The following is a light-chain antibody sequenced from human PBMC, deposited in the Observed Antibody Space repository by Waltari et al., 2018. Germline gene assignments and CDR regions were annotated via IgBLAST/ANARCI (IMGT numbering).Light chain of an antibody. CDR1: QSISTW. J-gene: IGKJ1*01. CDR2: RAS. V-gene: IGKV1-5*03. CDR3: QQYHNYPRT. Sequence: DIQMTQSPSTLSASVGDRVTITCRASQSISTWLAWYQQKPGKAPKLLIYRASILQTGVPSGFSGSGSGTEFTLTIGSLQPEDFVTYYCQQYHNYPRTFGQGTKVEIK.